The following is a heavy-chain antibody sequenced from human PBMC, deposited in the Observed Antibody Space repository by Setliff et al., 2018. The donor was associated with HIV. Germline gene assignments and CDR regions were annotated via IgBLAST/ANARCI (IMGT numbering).Heavy chain of an antibody. V-gene: IGHV1-18*01. CDR2: ISGYNGKT. CDR3: ARSFYDSSGYRYDY. J-gene: IGHJ4*02. CDR1: GYTFTSYG. Sequence: ASVKVSCKPSGYTFTSYGINWVRQAPGQGLEWMGWISGYNGKTNYAQKFQGRVTMTTDTSTSTAYMELRSLRSDDTAVYYCARSFYDSSGYRYDYWGQGTLVTVS. D-gene: IGHD3-22*01.